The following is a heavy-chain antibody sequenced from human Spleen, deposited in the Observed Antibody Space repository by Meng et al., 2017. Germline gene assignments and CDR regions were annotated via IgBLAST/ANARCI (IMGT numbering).Heavy chain of an antibody. Sequence: QVQLQEAGPGLGRPSGTLSLTCAVSGDSISSNYWWSWVRQPPGKGLEWIGEIYHSGSTNYNPSLKSRVTISVDTSKNQFSLKVTSVTAADTAVYYCARHAGSPDYWGQGTLVTVSS. CDR2: IYHSGST. D-gene: IGHD2-15*01. J-gene: IGHJ4*02. V-gene: IGHV4-4*02. CDR1: GDSISSNYW. CDR3: ARHAGSPDY.